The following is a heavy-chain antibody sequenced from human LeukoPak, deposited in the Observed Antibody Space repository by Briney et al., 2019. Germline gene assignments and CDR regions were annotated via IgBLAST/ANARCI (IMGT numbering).Heavy chain of an antibody. Sequence: GESLKISCQGSGYSFTTYWIGWVRQMPGKGLVWMGIIYPGDSDTRYSPSFQGQVTISADKSITTAYLQWSSLRASDTAMYYCALGMYSSGWRFDYWGQGTLVTVSP. J-gene: IGHJ4*02. V-gene: IGHV5-51*01. D-gene: IGHD6-19*01. CDR3: ALGMYSSGWRFDY. CDR2: IYPGDSDT. CDR1: GYSFTTYW.